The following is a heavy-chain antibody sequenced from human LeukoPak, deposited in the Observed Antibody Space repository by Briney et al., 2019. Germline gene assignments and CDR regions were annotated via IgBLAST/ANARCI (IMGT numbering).Heavy chain of an antibody. J-gene: IGHJ4*02. CDR1: GYTFTGYY. D-gene: IGHD5-18*01. V-gene: IGHV1-2*02. CDR2: INPNSGGT. Sequence: GASVKVSCKASGYTFTGYYMHWVRQAPGPGLEWMGWINPNSGGTNYAQKFQGRVTMTRDTSISTAYMELSRLRSDDTAVYYCARDPTSGGYSYVTFYYWGQGTLVTVSS. CDR3: ARDPTSGGYSYVTFYY.